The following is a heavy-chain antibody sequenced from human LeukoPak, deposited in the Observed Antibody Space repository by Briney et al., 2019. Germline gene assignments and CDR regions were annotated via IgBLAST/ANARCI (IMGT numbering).Heavy chain of an antibody. CDR3: ARDRGP. CDR1: GFTFSSYG. Sequence: GGSLRLSCAASGFTFSSYGMHWVRQAPGKGLEWVTFIRYDGSNQYYVDSVKGRFTISRDNSKNTVYLQMDSLRPEDTAVYYCARDRGPWGQGTLVTVSS. J-gene: IGHJ5*02. CDR2: IRYDGSNQ. V-gene: IGHV3-30*02.